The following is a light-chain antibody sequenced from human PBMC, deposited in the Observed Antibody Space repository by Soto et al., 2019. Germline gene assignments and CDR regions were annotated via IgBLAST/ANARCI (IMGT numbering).Light chain of an antibody. CDR2: AAS. CDR3: QQHANCHYI. Sequence: DIQMTQFPSTLSVSVGDRVTISCRASQSMLTWLAWYQQRPGKAPKLLIYAASTLHREVPSRFSGSGSGTEFTLAISSLQSEDFAAYYCQQHANCHYIFGPGTKVDIK. J-gene: IGKJ3*01. V-gene: IGKV1-5*01. CDR1: QSMLTW.